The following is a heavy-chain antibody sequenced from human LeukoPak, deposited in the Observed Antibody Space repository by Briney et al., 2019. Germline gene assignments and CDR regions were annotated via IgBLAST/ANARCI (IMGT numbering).Heavy chain of an antibody. CDR3: ARYPGASGDSYYFDY. V-gene: IGHV4-59*02. D-gene: IGHD4-17*01. CDR1: GGSVTTYH. Sequence: SETLSLXCTVSGGSVTTYHWSWIRQPPGKGLEWIGYIYYSGSINYNPSLNRRVTISLDTSKNEFSLKLRSVTAADTAVYYCARYPGASGDSYYFDYWGQGTRVTVSS. J-gene: IGHJ4*02. CDR2: IYYSGSI.